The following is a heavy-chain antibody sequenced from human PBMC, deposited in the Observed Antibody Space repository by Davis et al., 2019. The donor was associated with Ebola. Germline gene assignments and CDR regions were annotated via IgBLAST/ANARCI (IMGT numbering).Heavy chain of an antibody. J-gene: IGHJ6*02. D-gene: IGHD2/OR15-2a*01. V-gene: IGHV3-11*06. CDR2: ISSKSTRT. CDR1: GFTFSDHY. Sequence: GESLKTSCAASGFTFSDHYMSWIRQAPGKGLEWVSKISSKSTRTEYADSVGGRFTISKDNSKNLLLLEMSSLRAEDTAVYYCAREGFYFYGMDVWGQGTTVTVSS. CDR3: AREGFYFYGMDV.